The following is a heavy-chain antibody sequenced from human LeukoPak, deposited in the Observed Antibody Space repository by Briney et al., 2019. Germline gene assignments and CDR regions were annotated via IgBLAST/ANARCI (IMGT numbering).Heavy chain of an antibody. V-gene: IGHV1-2*02. CDR1: GYTFTAYY. J-gene: IGHJ6*03. Sequence: ASVKVSCKTSGYTFTAYYLHWVRQAPGQGPEWMGWINPDSGGTNYAQRFQGRVTVTRDTSISTAFMELSSLRSDDTAVYYCARNYYTSGSPLYYYYYMDVWGKGTTVTVSS. D-gene: IGHD3-10*01. CDR2: INPDSGGT. CDR3: ARNYYTSGSPLYYYYYMDV.